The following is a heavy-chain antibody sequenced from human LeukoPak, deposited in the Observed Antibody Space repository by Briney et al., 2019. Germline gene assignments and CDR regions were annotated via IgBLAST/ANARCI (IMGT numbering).Heavy chain of an antibody. J-gene: IGHJ4*02. CDR1: GFTFSSYA. CDR2: IGGSGGST. V-gene: IGHV3-23*01. Sequence: PGGSLRLSCAASGFTFSSYAMSWVRQAPGKGLEWVSAIGGSGGSTYYADSVKGRFTISRDNSKNTLYLQMNSLRAEDTAVYYCARPADIVVVVAAIDYWGQGTLVTVSS. CDR3: ARPADIVVVVAAIDY. D-gene: IGHD2-15*01.